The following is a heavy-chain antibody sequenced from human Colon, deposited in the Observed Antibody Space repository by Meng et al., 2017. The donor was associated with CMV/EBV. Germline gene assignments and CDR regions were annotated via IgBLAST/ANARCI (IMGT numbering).Heavy chain of an antibody. CDR1: GYSFTDYC. CDR3: ARVRRLQLPKYYFDN. V-gene: IGHV1-2*02. J-gene: IGHJ4*02. CDR2: INPKNGGT. D-gene: IGHD1-1*01. Sequence: VKVSCKASGYSFTDYCLHWVRQAPGQGLEWMGWINPKNGGTNVAQKFQGRVTMTRDTSINTAYMELSSLRPDDTAVYFCARVRRLQLPKYYFDNWGLGTLVTVSS.